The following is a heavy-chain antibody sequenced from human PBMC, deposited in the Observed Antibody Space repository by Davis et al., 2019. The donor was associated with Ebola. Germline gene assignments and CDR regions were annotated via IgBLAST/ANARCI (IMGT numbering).Heavy chain of an antibody. V-gene: IGHV3-23*01. CDR1: GFIFSSYA. Sequence: GESLKISCAASGFIFSSYAMSWVRQAPGRGLEWVSSISFRSITYHADSVKGRFTISRDNSKSILYLQMNSLRAEDTAVYYCAKAHPPTTVTTGWFNPWGQGTLVTISS. CDR2: ISFRSIT. CDR3: AKAHPPTTVTTGWFNP. J-gene: IGHJ5*02. D-gene: IGHD4-17*01.